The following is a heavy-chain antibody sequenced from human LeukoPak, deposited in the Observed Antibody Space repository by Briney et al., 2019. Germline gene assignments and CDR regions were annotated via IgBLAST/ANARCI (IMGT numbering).Heavy chain of an antibody. CDR1: GGSISSGGYY. CDR2: IYYSGST. CDR3: AVSGYDYSWFDP. Sequence: SETLSLTCTVSGGSISSGGYYWSWIRQHPGKGLEWIGYIYYSGSTYYNPSLKSRVTISVDTSKNQFSLKLSSVTAADTAVHYCAVSGYDYSWFDPWGQGTLVAVSS. D-gene: IGHD5-12*01. V-gene: IGHV4-31*03. J-gene: IGHJ5*02.